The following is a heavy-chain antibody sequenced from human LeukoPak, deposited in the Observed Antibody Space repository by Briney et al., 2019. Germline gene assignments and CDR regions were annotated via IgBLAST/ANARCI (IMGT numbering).Heavy chain of an antibody. J-gene: IGHJ4*02. CDR2: IKQDGSEM. Sequence: GVSLRLSCAASGFTFSSYWMSWVRQAPGKGLEWVANIKQDGSEMYYVDSVKGRFTISRDNAKNSLYLQMNSLRAEDTAVYYCARNYYGSGSYYNLISLTYFDYWGQGTLVTVSS. CDR1: GFTFSSYW. V-gene: IGHV3-7*03. D-gene: IGHD3-10*01. CDR3: ARNYYGSGSYYNLISLTYFDY.